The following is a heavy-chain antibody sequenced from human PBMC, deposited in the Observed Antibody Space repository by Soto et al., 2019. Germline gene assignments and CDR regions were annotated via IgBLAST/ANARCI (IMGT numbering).Heavy chain of an antibody. D-gene: IGHD4-17*01. Sequence: SETLSLTCTVSGGSISSGGYSCNWIRQPPGKGLEWIGYIYHSGSTYYNTSLKSQVTISVDRSKNQFSLKLSSVTAADTAVYYCARGVTTVTTFDYWGQGTLVTVSS. V-gene: IGHV4-30-2*01. CDR1: GGSISSGGYS. CDR3: ARGVTTVTTFDY. CDR2: IYHSGST. J-gene: IGHJ4*02.